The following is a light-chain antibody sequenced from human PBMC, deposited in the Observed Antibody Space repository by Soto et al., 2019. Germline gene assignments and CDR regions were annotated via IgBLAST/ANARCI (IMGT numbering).Light chain of an antibody. J-gene: IGLJ3*02. CDR1: SY. Sequence: QSALTQPPSASGSPGQSVTISCTATSYVSWYQQHPGKAPRLIIYELTKRPSGVPERFSGSTSGNTASLTVSGLQADDEADYYCASYAGNIWVFGGVTKLTVL. V-gene: IGLV2-8*01. CDR3: ASYAGNIWV. CDR2: ELT.